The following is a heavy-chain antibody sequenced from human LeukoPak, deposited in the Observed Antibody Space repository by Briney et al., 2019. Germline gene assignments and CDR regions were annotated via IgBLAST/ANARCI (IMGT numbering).Heavy chain of an antibody. CDR1: GFSLSTSGMC. J-gene: IGHJ6*02. Sequence: SGPALVKPTQTLTLTCTFSGFSLSTSGMCVSWIRQPPGKALEWLARIDWDDDKYYSTSLKTRLIISKDTSKNQVVLTMTNMDPVDTATYYCARIQARTHSSGNYYGMDVWGQGTTVTVSS. V-gene: IGHV2-70*11. CDR3: ARIQARTHSSGNYYGMDV. D-gene: IGHD6-25*01. CDR2: IDWDDDK.